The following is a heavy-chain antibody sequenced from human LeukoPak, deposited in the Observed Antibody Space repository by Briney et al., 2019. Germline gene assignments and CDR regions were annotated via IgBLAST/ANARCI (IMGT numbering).Heavy chain of an antibody. CDR3: ARDRIAAAGSFGY. CDR1: GFTFSSYW. CDR2: IKQDGSEK. V-gene: IGHV3-7*01. Sequence: GGSLRLSCSASGFTFSSYWMSWVRQAPGKGLEWVANIKQDGSEKYYVYSVKGRFTIFRDNAKNSLYLQMNSLRAEHTAVYYCARDRIAAAGSFGYWGQGTLVTVSS. J-gene: IGHJ4*02. D-gene: IGHD6-13*01.